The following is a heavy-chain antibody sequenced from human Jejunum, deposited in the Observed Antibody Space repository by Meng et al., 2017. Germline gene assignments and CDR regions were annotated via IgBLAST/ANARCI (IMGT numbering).Heavy chain of an antibody. Sequence: GESLKISCAAPGFTFTTYWMHWVRQAPGKGLVWISRINGDGSSTSYADSVKGRFTISRDNAKNTLYLQMNSLRAEDTAIYYCVRALNAYDANTIWGQGTLVTVSS. CDR3: VRALNAYDANTI. D-gene: IGHD3-16*01. V-gene: IGHV3-74*01. CDR2: INGDGSST. J-gene: IGHJ4*02. CDR1: GFTFTTYW.